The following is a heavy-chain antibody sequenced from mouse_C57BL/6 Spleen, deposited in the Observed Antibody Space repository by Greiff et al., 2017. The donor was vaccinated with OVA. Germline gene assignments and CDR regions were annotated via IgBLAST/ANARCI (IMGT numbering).Heavy chain of an antibody. D-gene: IGHD1-1*01. V-gene: IGHV1-18*01. CDR1: GYTFTDYN. CDR3: ARGGGSSYVGYWYVDV. Sequence: VQLQQSGPELVKPGASVKIPCKASGYTFTDYNMDWVTQSHGKSLEWIGDINPNNGGTIYNQKFKGKATLTVDKSSSTAYMELRSLTSEDTAVYYCARGGGSSYVGYWYVDVWGTGTTVTVSS. J-gene: IGHJ1*03. CDR2: INPNNGGT.